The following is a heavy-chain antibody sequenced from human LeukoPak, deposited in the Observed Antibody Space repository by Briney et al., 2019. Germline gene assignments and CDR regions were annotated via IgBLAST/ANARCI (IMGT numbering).Heavy chain of an antibody. J-gene: IGHJ5*02. D-gene: IGHD4-11*01. V-gene: IGHV3-53*01. CDR3: AREEETVKAFGP. Sequence: GGSLRLSCTASGFTVSSSYINWLRHARGKGLEWCSIIYAGRSTYYAGSVEGRFTISRDNSKNRLYLQLNSLRAEDTAVYYCAREEETVKAFGPWGQGTLVTVSS. CDR2: IYAGRST. CDR1: GFTVSSSY.